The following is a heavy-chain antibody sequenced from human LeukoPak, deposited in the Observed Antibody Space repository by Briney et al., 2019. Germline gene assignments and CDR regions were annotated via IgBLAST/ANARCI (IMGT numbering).Heavy chain of an antibody. CDR3: ARDGLWIAVADAFDY. J-gene: IGHJ4*02. D-gene: IGHD6-19*01. CDR1: GFTFSSSA. Sequence: GGSLRLSCAASGFTFSSSAMSWVRQAPGKGLEWVSAISNNGGYTYYADSVQGRFTISRDNSKSTLCLQMNSLRAEDTAVYYCARDGLWIAVADAFDYWGQGILVTVSS. CDR2: ISNNGGYT. V-gene: IGHV3-23*01.